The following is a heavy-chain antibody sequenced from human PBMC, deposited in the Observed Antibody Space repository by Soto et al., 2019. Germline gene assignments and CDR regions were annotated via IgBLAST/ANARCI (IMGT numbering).Heavy chain of an antibody. J-gene: IGHJ4*02. D-gene: IGHD2-15*01. CDR1: GFTFDDYT. V-gene: IGHV3-43*01. Sequence: GGSLRLSCAASGFTFDDYTIHWGRQAPGKGLEWVSLISWDGGSTYYADSVKGRFTISRDNSKNSLYLQMNSLRTEDTALYYCAKDIADGSYFDYWGQGTLVTVSS. CDR3: AKDIADGSYFDY. CDR2: ISWDGGST.